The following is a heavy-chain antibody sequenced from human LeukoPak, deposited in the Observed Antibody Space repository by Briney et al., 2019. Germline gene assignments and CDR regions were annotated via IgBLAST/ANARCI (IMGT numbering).Heavy chain of an antibody. D-gene: IGHD2-21*02. CDR1: GLTFGDFV. V-gene: IGHV3-49*04. CDR3: ARGCGGDCAAFDN. CDR2: IRSTTYDETT. Sequence: GGSLRLSCTASGLTFGDFVMSWVRQAPGKGLEWVSFIRSTTYDETTEYAASVQGRFTISRDDFRGIAYLQMNSLKTEDTAVYYCARGCGGDCAAFDNWGQGTLVTVSS. J-gene: IGHJ4*02.